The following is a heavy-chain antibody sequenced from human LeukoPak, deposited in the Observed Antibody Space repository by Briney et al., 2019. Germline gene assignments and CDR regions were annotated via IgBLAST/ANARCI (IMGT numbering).Heavy chain of an antibody. D-gene: IGHD6-19*01. CDR2: INPSGGST. CDR1: GYTFTTYY. Sequence: ASVKVSCKASGYTFTTYYMHWVRQAPGQGLEWMGIINPSGGSTTYAQNFQDRVTMTRDTSTSAVYMEVSSLRSEDTAVYYCARGGSLAVAPHQCYFDYWGQGTLVTVSS. J-gene: IGHJ4*02. CDR3: ARGGSLAVAPHQCYFDY. V-gene: IGHV1-46*01.